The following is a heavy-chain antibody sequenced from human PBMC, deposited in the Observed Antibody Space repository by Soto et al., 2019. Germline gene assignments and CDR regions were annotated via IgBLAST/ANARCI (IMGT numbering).Heavy chain of an antibody. D-gene: IGHD2-15*01. CDR3: ASMLPGSNIDYYHCMDV. Sequence: QVPLVQSGAEVKKPGASVKVSCKASGYTFTSHGISWVRQAPGQGLEWMGWISANNGDTNYAQKFQGRVTVTTDTSTSTGYMELRGLRSEDTAVYYCASMLPGSNIDYYHCMDVWGKGTTVTVSS. CDR2: ISANNGDT. CDR1: GYTFTSHG. J-gene: IGHJ6*03. V-gene: IGHV1-18*01.